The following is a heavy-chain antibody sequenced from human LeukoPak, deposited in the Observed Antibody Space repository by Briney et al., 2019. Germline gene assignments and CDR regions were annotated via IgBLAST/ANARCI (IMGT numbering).Heavy chain of an antibody. CDR2: ISSSGSTI. CDR3: ARDTPPGRWSYYYYHGMDV. V-gene: IGHV3-11*01. Sequence: PGGSLRLSCAASGFTFSDYYMSWIRQAPGKGLEWVSYISSSGSTIYYADSVKGRFTISRDNAKNSLYLQMNSLRAEDTAVYYCARDTPPGRWSYYYYHGMDVWGQGTTVTVSS. CDR1: GFTFSDYY. J-gene: IGHJ6*02. D-gene: IGHD2-15*01.